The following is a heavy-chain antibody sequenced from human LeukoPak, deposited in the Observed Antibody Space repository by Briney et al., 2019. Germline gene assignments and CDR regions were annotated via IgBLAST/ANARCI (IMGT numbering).Heavy chain of an antibody. D-gene: IGHD1-1*01. CDR1: GFTVSSNH. Sequence: GGSLRLSCAASGFTVSSNHRSWVRQAPGKGLEWVSVIYSGGSTDYADSVKGRLTISRDILKNTLYLQMNSLRAEDTAVYYCARGPAGYNWGQGTLVTVSS. CDR2: IYSGGST. V-gene: IGHV3-53*01. J-gene: IGHJ4*02. CDR3: ARGPAGYN.